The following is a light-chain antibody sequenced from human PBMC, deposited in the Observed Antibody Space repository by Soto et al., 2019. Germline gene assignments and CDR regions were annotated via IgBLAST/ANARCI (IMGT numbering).Light chain of an antibody. J-gene: IGLJ1*01. V-gene: IGLV2-14*01. CDR1: SSDVGSYNS. CDR2: GVS. CDR3: SSYTTSASYV. Sequence: QSALTQPASVSGSPGQSITISRTGTSSDVGSYNSVSWYQQHPGKAPKLMIYGVSNRPSGVSIRFSGSKSGNTASLTISGLQAEDEGDYYCSSYTTSASYVFGTGTKVTVL.